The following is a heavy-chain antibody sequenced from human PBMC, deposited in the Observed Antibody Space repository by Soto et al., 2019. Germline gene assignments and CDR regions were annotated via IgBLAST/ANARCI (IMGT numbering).Heavy chain of an antibody. J-gene: IGHJ4*02. CDR1: GFTFSSYG. Sequence: LRLSCAASGFTFSSYGMTWVRQAPGKGLEWVSFSSATGAGTYYADSVKGRFTISRDNSKNTLYLQMTSLRADDTAVYYCAKDRRAGGNYGFYSDFWGQGALVTISS. D-gene: IGHD1-7*01. V-gene: IGHV3-23*01. CDR2: SSATGAGT. CDR3: AKDRRAGGNYGFYSDF.